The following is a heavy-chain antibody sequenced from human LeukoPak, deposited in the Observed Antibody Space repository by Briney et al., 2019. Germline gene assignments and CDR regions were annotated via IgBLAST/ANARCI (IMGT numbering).Heavy chain of an antibody. D-gene: IGHD2-2*01. CDR2: INPNSGGT. CDR3: AGERYCSSTSCFRFDY. V-gene: IGHV1-2*02. Sequence: ASVKVSCKASGYTFTGYYMHWVRQAPGQGLEWMGWINPNSGGTNYAQKFQGRVTMTRDTSISTAYMELSRLRSDDTAVYYCAGERYCSSTSCFRFDYWGQGTLVTVSS. CDR1: GYTFTGYY. J-gene: IGHJ4*02.